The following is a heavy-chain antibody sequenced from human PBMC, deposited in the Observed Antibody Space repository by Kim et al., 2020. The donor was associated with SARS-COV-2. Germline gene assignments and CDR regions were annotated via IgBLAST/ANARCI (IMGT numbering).Heavy chain of an antibody. CDR2: INHSGST. CDR1: GGSFSGYY. CDR3: ARNPVVAAYSEYWFDP. J-gene: IGHJ5*02. V-gene: IGHV4-34*01. D-gene: IGHD2-15*01. Sequence: SETLSLTCAVYGGSFSGYYWSWIRQPPGKGLEWIGEINHSGSTNYNPSLKSRVTISVDTSKNQFSLKLSSVTAADTAVYYCARNPVVAAYSEYWFDPWG.